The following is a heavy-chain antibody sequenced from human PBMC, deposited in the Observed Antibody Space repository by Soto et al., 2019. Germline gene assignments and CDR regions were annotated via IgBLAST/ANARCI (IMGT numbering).Heavy chain of an antibody. V-gene: IGHV4-39*01. Sequence: SETPSLTCTVSGGSISSSSYYWGWILQPPGKGLEWIGSIYYSGSTYYNPSLKSRVTISVVTSKNQFSLKLTSVTAADTAVYYCARQLTTVTTRPVYFDYWGQGTLVTVAS. CDR1: GGSISSSSYY. CDR2: IYYSGST. D-gene: IGHD4-17*01. J-gene: IGHJ4*02. CDR3: ARQLTTVTTRPVYFDY.